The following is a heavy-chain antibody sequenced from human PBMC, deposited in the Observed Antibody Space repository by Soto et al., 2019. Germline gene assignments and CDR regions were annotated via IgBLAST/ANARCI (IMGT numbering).Heavy chain of an antibody. V-gene: IGHV3-30-3*01. CDR2: ISYDGTNK. Sequence: GGSLRLSCAASGFSFSISPMHWVRQAPGKGPEWVALISYDGTNKFYADSVKGRFTISKDNSKSTLYLQVDSLRPEDAAVYYCARDPKTSGGQHWAFNYFDSWGQGTLVTVSS. CDR1: GFSFSISP. D-gene: IGHD7-27*01. CDR3: ARDPKTSGGQHWAFNYFDS. J-gene: IGHJ4*02.